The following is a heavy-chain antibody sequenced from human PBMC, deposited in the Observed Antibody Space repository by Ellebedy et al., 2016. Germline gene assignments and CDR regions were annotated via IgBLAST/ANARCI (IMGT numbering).Heavy chain of an antibody. Sequence: GESLKISXAVSGFSVSSNDMSWVHQAPGKGLELVSLIYGGGASYYADSVKGRFTISRDNSKKTLYLQMSGLGAEDTAMYYCVTRPNGAFDFWGQGTMVTVSS. CDR3: VTRPNGAFDF. CDR2: IYGGGAS. D-gene: IGHD4/OR15-4a*01. J-gene: IGHJ3*01. CDR1: GFSVSSND. V-gene: IGHV3-53*01.